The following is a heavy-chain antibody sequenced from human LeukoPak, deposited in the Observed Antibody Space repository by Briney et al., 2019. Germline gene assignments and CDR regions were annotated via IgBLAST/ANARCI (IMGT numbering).Heavy chain of an antibody. CDR3: AKSMFSVAVAGPVFAH. J-gene: IGHJ4*02. Sequence: GGALRLSCAAPVFTLSSYAMSSVRQAPGKGLECVSAICGSGGSTYYPTSVRGRFTIPRDNSKNTWYLQMTSLTAEGPPVYYVAKSMFSVAVAGPVFAHWGQGTMVSVPS. CDR2: ICGSGGST. V-gene: IGHV3-23*01. D-gene: IGHD6-19*01. CDR1: VFTLSSYA.